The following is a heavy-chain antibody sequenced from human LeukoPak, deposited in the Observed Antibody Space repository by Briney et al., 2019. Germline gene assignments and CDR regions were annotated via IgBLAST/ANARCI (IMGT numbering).Heavy chain of an antibody. CDR1: GGSISSSSYY. Sequence: SETLSLTCTVSGGSISSSSYYWGWIRQPPGKGLEWIGSVCYSGRTYYNPSLKSRVTISVDTSKNQFSLKVSSVTAADTAVYYCARLVYSSSWHFDYWGQGTLVTVSS. J-gene: IGHJ4*02. D-gene: IGHD6-13*01. CDR2: VCYSGRT. V-gene: IGHV4-39*01. CDR3: ARLVYSSSWHFDY.